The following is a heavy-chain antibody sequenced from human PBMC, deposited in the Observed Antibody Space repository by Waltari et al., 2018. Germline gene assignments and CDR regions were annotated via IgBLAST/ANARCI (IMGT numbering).Heavy chain of an antibody. Sequence: EVQLVESGGGLVPPGRSVRLSCAASGFNFYDHAMHGVRQAPGKGLEWVSGISWDSVNTGYADSVKGRFTISRDNAKNLLYLQMNNLRVEDTAFYYCGKDITPGGMDVWGRGTAVTVSS. V-gene: IGHV3-9*01. CDR3: GKDITPGGMDV. D-gene: IGHD2-15*01. J-gene: IGHJ6*02. CDR2: ISWDSVNT. CDR1: GFNFYDHA.